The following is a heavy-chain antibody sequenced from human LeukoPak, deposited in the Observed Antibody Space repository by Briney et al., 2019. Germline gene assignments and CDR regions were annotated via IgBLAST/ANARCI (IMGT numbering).Heavy chain of an antibody. V-gene: IGHV3-30*02. D-gene: IGHD3-10*01. J-gene: IGHJ4*02. CDR2: IRYDGSNK. CDR1: GFTFSSYG. CDR3: AKAYYYGSGSYLPGY. Sequence: GGSLRLSCAASGFTFSSYGMHWVRQAPGKGLEWVAFIRYDGSNKYYADSVKGRFTISRDNSKNTLYLQMNSLRAEDTAVYYCAKAYYYGSGSYLPGYWGQGTLVTVSS.